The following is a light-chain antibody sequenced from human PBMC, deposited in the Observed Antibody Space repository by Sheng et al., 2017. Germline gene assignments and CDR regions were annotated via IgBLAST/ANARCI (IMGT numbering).Light chain of an antibody. J-gene: IGLJ3*02. CDR1: SGDVGSYNL. Sequence: QSALTQPASVSGSPGQSITISCTGTSGDVGSYNLVSWYQHHPGKAPKLMIYEDSKRPSGVSNRFSGSKSGNTASLTISGLQAEDESDYYCCSYAGSSTWVFGGGTKLTVL. V-gene: IGLV2-23*01. CDR2: EDS. CDR3: CSYAGSSTWV.